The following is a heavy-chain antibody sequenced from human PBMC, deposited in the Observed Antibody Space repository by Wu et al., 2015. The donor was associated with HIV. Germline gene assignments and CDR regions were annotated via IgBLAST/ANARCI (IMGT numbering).Heavy chain of an antibody. Sequence: SYGISWVRQAPGQGLEWMGWISAYNGNTNYAQKLQGRVTMTTDTSTSTAYMELRSLRSDDTAVYYCARTGDIVVVPAAILLDYWGQGTLVTVSS. V-gene: IGHV1-18*01. CDR2: ISAYNGNT. CDR3: ARTGDIVVVPAAILLDY. J-gene: IGHJ4*02. CDR1: SYG. D-gene: IGHD2-2*02.